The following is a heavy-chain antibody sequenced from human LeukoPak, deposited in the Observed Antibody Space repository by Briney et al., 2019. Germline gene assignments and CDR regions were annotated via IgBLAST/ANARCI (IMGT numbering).Heavy chain of an antibody. V-gene: IGHV4-59*01. CDR3: ARDYYGSGNFDY. D-gene: IGHD3-10*01. CDR1: GGSISSYY. CDR2: IYYSGST. Sequence: PSETLSLTCTGSGGSISSYYWSWIRQPPGKGLEWIGYIYYSGSTNYNPSLKSRVTISVDTSKNQFSLKLSSVTAADTAVYYCARDYYGSGNFDYWGQGTLVTVSS. J-gene: IGHJ4*02.